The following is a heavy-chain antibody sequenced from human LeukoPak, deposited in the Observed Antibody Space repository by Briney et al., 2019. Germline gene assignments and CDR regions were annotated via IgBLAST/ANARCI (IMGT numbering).Heavy chain of an antibody. D-gene: IGHD6-13*01. CDR2: IYPGDSDT. Sequence: GESLKISCKASGYSFTTYWIGWVRQMPGKGLEWMGIIYPGDSDTRCSPSFRGQVTISADKSISTAYLQWSSLKASDTAMYYCTLTLAAADPYYFDYWGQGTLVTVSS. V-gene: IGHV5-51*01. CDR1: GYSFTTYW. CDR3: TLTLAAADPYYFDY. J-gene: IGHJ4*02.